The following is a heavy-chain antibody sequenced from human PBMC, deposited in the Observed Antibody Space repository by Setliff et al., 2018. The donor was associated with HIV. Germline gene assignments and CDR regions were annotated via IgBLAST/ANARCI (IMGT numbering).Heavy chain of an antibody. Sequence: PGGSLRLSCAASGFTFSSYWMSWVRQAPGKGLEWVANIKQDGSEKYYVDSVKGRFTISRDNAKNSLYLQMNSLRAEDTAVYYCARDAINIHSSSCAFDIWGQGTMVTVSS. V-gene: IGHV3-7*01. CDR2: IKQDGSEK. CDR3: ARDAINIHSSSCAFDI. J-gene: IGHJ3*02. CDR1: GFTFSSYW. D-gene: IGHD6-13*01.